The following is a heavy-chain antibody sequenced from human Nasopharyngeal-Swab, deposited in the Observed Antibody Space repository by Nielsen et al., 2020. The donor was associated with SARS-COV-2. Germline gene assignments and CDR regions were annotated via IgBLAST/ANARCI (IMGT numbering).Heavy chain of an antibody. D-gene: IGHD1-20*01. CDR3: ARLPRNNWRLDS. CDR2: IKEDGSEK. J-gene: IGHJ4*02. V-gene: IGHV3-7*03. Sequence: GGSPRLSCAASGFTFGNYWMSWVRQAPGKRLEWVANIKEDGSEKDYVDSVKGRFTISRDNIKNSLYLQMNSLRVEDTAVYFCARLPRNNWRLDSWGQGILVTVSS. CDR1: GFTFGNYW.